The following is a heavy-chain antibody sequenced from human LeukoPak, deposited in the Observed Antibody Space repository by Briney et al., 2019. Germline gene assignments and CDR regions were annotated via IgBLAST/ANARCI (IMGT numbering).Heavy chain of an antibody. CDR3: ARDNYYGSGN. D-gene: IGHD3-10*01. V-gene: IGHV3-53*01. CDR2: IYSSGST. CDR1: GFTVSSNY. Sequence: PGGSLRLSCAASGFTVSSNYMSWVRQAPGKGLEWVSLIYSSGSTFYADSVKGRFTISRDNSKNTLYLQMNSLRAEDTAVYYCARDNYYGSGNWGQGTLVTVSS. J-gene: IGHJ4*02.